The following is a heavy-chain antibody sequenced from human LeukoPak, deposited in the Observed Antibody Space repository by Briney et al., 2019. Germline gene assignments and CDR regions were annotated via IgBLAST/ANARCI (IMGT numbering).Heavy chain of an antibody. CDR1: GFTFSSYA. V-gene: IGHV3-23*01. D-gene: IGHD3-16*02. CDR3: AKGSSGYTFGGVIVNPDVFDI. CDR2: ISGSGGST. Sequence: VGSLRLSCAASGFTFSSYAMSWVRQAPGKGLEWVSAISGSGGSTYYADSVKGRFTISTDNSKNTLYLQMNSPRAEDTAVYYCAKGSSGYTFGGVIVNPDVFDIWXXGTMVTVSS. J-gene: IGHJ3*02.